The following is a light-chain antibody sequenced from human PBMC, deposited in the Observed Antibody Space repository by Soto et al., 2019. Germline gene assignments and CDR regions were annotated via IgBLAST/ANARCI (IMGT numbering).Light chain of an antibody. CDR1: QGISLF. J-gene: IGKJ5*01. CDR2: DAS. Sequence: DIQLTQSPSFLSASVGVTVSITCRASQGISLFLAWYQQKPGKAPNLLIYDASNLEIGVPSRFSGSGSGTHFTFTISSLQTEDIGTYYCQQYDILPITFGRGTRWRL. V-gene: IGKV1-33*01. CDR3: QQYDILPIT.